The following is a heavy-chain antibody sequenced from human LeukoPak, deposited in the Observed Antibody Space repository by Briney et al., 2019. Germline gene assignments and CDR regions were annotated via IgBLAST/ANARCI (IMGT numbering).Heavy chain of an antibody. Sequence: GGSLRLSCAASGFTISSYSMNWVRQAPGKGLEWVSSISSSSSYIYYADSVKGRFTISRDNAKNSLYLQMNSLRAEDTAVYYCARVLGGSYTSFDYWGQGTLVTVSS. J-gene: IGHJ4*02. CDR1: GFTISSYS. V-gene: IGHV3-21*01. CDR2: ISSSSSYI. D-gene: IGHD1-26*01. CDR3: ARVLGGSYTSFDY.